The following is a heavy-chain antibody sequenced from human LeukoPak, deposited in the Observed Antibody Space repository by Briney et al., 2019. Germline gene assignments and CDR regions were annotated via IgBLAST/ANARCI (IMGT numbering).Heavy chain of an antibody. CDR3: VRDEAGTGYYYGMDV. CDR2: ISSSSSYI. CDR1: VFTFSSHS. D-gene: IGHD6-13*01. J-gene: IGHJ6*04. Sequence: PGGSLRLSCAASVFTFSSHSMNWVRQAPGKGLEWVSSISSSSSYIYYADSVKGRFTISRDNAKNSLYLQMNSLRAEDTAVYYCVRDEAGTGYYYGMDVWGKGTTVTVSS. V-gene: IGHV3-21*01.